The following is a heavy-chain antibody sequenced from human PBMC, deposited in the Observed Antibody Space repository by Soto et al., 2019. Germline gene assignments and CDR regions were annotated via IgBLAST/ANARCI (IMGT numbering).Heavy chain of an antibody. CDR1: GDSFSKYT. V-gene: IGHV1-69*01. Sequence: QVQLVQSGAEVKKPGSSVRVSCKASGDSFSKYTVNWVRQAPRQGLEWMGGIIPRFGTTNFAPTLQDRVTITADESMNTVYMELSSLRSEDTALYYCARGRGLYNSGISHLDSWGQGTLVTVSS. J-gene: IGHJ4*02. CDR3: ARGRGLYNSGISHLDS. D-gene: IGHD1-1*01. CDR2: IIPRFGTT.